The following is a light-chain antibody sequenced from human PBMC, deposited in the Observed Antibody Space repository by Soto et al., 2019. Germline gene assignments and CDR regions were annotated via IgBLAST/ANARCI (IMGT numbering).Light chain of an antibody. V-gene: IGKV3-20*01. CDR2: GAS. CDR3: QQYGSSRT. J-gene: IGKJ1*01. Sequence: EIVLTQSPGTLSLSPGERATLSCRASPSVSSSYLAWYQQKPGQAPRLLIYGASSRATGIPDRFSGSGSGTDFTLTISRLEPEDFAVYYCQQYGSSRTFGQGTKLDIK. CDR1: PSVSSSY.